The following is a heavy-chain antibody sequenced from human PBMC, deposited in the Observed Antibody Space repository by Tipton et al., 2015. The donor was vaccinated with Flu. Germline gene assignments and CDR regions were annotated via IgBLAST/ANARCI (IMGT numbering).Heavy chain of an antibody. CDR2: VSRGGSA. CDR1: GDSIRSDYF. CDR3: ARRDFSNYVSEPKNWFDS. V-gene: IGHV4-38-2*01. Sequence: PGLVKPSETLSLTCLVSGDSIRSDYFWGWIRQPPGKGLEWIGQVSRGGSAYYNSSLQGRVTISVDSPRNRFSLKVRSLTAADTANYYCARRDFSNYVSEPKNWFDSWGQGTLVTVSS. D-gene: IGHD4-11*01. J-gene: IGHJ5*01.